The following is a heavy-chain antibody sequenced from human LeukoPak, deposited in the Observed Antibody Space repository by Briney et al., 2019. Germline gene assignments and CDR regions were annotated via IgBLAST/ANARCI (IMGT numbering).Heavy chain of an antibody. V-gene: IGHV3-11*04. CDR1: GFTFSDYH. CDR2: ISANGITT. CDR3: ASSLNTVIISPYYFDY. Sequence: GGSLRLSCAASGFTFSDYHMGRIRQAPGQGLEWISYISANGITTYYADSVKGRFTISRDNARNSLSLYMNFLRAEDTAVYYCASSLNTVIISPYYFDYWGQGTLVTVSS. D-gene: IGHD4-11*01. J-gene: IGHJ4*02.